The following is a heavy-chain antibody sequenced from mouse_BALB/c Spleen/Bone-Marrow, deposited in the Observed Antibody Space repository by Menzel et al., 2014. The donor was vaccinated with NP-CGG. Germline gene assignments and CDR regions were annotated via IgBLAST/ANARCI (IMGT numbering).Heavy chain of an antibody. V-gene: IGHV14-3*02. Sequence: EVQLQQSGAELVKPGASAKLSCTASGFNIKDTYMHWVKQRPEQGLEWIGRIDPANGNTKYDPKFQGKATITADTSSNTAYLQLSSLTSEDTAVYYCASYDYGYYFDYWGQGTTLTVSS. CDR1: GFNIKDTY. CDR2: IDPANGNT. D-gene: IGHD2-4*01. J-gene: IGHJ2*01. CDR3: ASYDYGYYFDY.